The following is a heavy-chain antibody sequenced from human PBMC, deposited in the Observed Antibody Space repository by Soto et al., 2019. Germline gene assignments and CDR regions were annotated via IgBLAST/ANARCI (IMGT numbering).Heavy chain of an antibody. V-gene: IGHV1-18*01. D-gene: IGHD3-10*01. CDR3: ARGVGSGTYYNQYTWFDP. J-gene: IGHJ5*02. Sequence: ASVKPSCKDCGYTNTSNGISSLRQAPKQGLEWMGWINTYNGNTNHAQKLQGRVTMTTDTSTSTAYMELRSLRSDDTAVYYCARGVGSGTYYNQYTWFDPWGQGTLLTVSS. CDR2: INTYNGNT. CDR1: GYTNTSNG.